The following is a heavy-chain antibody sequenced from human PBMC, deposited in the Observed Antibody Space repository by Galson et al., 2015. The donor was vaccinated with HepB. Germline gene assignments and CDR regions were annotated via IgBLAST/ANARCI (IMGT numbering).Heavy chain of an antibody. CDR3: ARTPYFDSGSYYNAWFDP. CDR1: GYTFTNYA. Sequence: SVKVSCKASGYTFTNYAMNWVRQAPGQGLEWMGWINPNTGNPTYVQGFTGRFVFSLDTSVSTAYLQISSLKAEDTAVYYCARTPYFDSGSYYNAWFDPWGQGTLVTVSS. J-gene: IGHJ5*02. D-gene: IGHD3-10*01. V-gene: IGHV7-4-1*02. CDR2: INPNTGNP.